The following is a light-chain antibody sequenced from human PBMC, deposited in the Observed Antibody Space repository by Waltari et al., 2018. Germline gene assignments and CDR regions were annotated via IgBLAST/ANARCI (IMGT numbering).Light chain of an antibody. Sequence: QSALTQPASVSGSPGQSITISCSGTDSDVGPYDFVSWYQQHPGKAPPLIIYEVSNRPSGISNRFLASKSGNTASLTISGLQAEDEADYYCSSYTTSSAPGVFGTGTRVTVL. CDR2: EVS. J-gene: IGLJ1*01. CDR1: DSDVGPYDF. CDR3: SSYTTSSAPGV. V-gene: IGLV2-14*01.